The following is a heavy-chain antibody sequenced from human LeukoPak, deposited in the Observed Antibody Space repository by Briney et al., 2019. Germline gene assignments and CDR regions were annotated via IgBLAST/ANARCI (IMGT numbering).Heavy chain of an antibody. CDR2: IYHSGST. CDR1: GASMSNYY. D-gene: IGHD6-19*01. V-gene: IGHV4-59*12. Sequence: SETLSLTCNVSGASMSNYYWVWIRQPPGKGLEWIGEIYHSGSTNYNPSLKSRVTISVDKSKNQFSLKLSSVTAADTAVYYCAREVRYSSGWPYYFDYWGQGTLVTVSS. J-gene: IGHJ4*02. CDR3: AREVRYSSGWPYYFDY.